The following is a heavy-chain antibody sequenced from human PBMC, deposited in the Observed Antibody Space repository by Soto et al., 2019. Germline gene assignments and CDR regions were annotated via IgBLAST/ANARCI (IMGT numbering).Heavy chain of an antibody. J-gene: IGHJ4*02. CDR3: ALAGPYYYDSSGSSG. Sequence: QVQLVQSGAEVKKPGASVKVSCKASGYTFTSYGISWVRQAPGQGLEWMGWISAYNGNTNYAQKLQGRVTMTTDTSXXTAYMELRSLRSDDTAVYYCALAGPYYYDSSGSSGWGQGTLVTVSS. CDR2: ISAYNGNT. D-gene: IGHD3-22*01. V-gene: IGHV1-18*01. CDR1: GYTFTSYG.